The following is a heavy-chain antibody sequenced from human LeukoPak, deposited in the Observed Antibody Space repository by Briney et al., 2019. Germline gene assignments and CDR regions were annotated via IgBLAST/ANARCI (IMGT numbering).Heavy chain of an antibody. CDR1: GASITSYY. D-gene: IGHD6-13*01. Sequence: PSETLSLTCTVSGASITSYYWSWIRQPPGKGLEWIGFFSYSGSANYNPSLKSRVTISVDTSKNQFSLSLTSVTAADTAVYYCARPDSSSWLDAFDIWGQGTMVTVSS. CDR3: ARPDSSSWLDAFDI. V-gene: IGHV4-59*08. J-gene: IGHJ3*02. CDR2: FSYSGSA.